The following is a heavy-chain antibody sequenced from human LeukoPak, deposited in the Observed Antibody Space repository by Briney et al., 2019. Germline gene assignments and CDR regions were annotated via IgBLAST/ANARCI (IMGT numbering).Heavy chain of an antibody. V-gene: IGHV3-53*01. CDR3: AGATLDS. CDR1: GFTVSNNY. Sequence: GGSLRLSCAASGFTVSNNYISWVRQAPGKGLEWVAVIYSGGSTKYADSVKARFTISRDNSKNTVYLQMNSLRADDTAVYYCAGATLDSWGQGTLVTVSS. J-gene: IGHJ4*02. CDR2: IYSGGST.